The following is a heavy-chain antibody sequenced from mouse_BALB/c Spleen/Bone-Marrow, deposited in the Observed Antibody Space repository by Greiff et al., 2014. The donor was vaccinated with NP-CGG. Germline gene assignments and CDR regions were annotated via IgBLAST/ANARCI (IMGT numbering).Heavy chain of an antibody. CDR1: GFTLSSYT. J-gene: IGHJ2*01. V-gene: IGHV5-12-2*01. CDR3: ARGGYYFDY. Sequence: DVMLVESGGGLVQPGGSLKLSCAASGFTLSSYTMSWVRQTPEKRLEWVAYISNGGGSTYYPDTVKGRFTISRDNAKNTLYLQMSSLKSEDTAMYYCARGGYYFDYWGQGTTLTVTS. CDR2: ISNGGGST.